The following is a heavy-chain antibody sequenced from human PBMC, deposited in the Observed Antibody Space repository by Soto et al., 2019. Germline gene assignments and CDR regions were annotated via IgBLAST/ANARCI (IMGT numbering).Heavy chain of an antibody. CDR1: GGYISSGDYY. V-gene: IGHV4-30-4*01. Sequence: QVQLQESGPGLVEPSQTLSLTCTVSGGYISSGDYYWSWIRQPPGKGLEWIGHIYNSGSTYTNPSLRSRGTISVDTSKNHFSLKLSSVTAADTAIYYCARGPSADKVDYWGQGALVTVSS. J-gene: IGHJ4*02. CDR2: IYNSGST. CDR3: ARGPSADKVDY. D-gene: IGHD3-3*01.